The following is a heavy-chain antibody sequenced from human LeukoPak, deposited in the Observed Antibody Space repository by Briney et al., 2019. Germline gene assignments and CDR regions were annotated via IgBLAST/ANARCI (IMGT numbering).Heavy chain of an antibody. CDR3: AREWSRFTPPDY. CDR2: ISSSSSYI. Sequence: GGSLRISCAASRFTFSSYSMNWVRQAPGKGLEWVSSISSSSSYIYYADSVKGRFTISRDNAKNSLYLQMNSLRAEDTAVYYCAREWSRFTPPDYWGQGTLVTVSS. CDR1: RFTFSSYS. D-gene: IGHD2-8*01. J-gene: IGHJ4*02. V-gene: IGHV3-21*01.